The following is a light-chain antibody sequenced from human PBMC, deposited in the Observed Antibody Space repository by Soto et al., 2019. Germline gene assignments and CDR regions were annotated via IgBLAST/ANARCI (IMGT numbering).Light chain of an antibody. V-gene: IGLV4-69*01. J-gene: IGLJ3*02. CDR3: QTWGTGIPWV. CDR2: LNSDGSH. CDR1: SGHSSYA. Sequence: QPVLTQSPPASASLGASVKLTCTLSSGHSSYAIAWHQQQPEKGPRYLMKLNSDGSHSKGDGIPDRFSGSSSGAERYLTISSLQSEDEADYYCQTWGTGIPWVFGGGTKLTVL.